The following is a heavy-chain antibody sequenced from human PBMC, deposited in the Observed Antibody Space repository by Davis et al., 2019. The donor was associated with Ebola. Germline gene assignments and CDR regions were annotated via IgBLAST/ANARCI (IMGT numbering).Heavy chain of an antibody. D-gene: IGHD3-22*01. V-gene: IGHV3-23*01. J-gene: IGHJ4*02. CDR1: GFIFRSYV. Sequence: GESLKISCAASGFIFRSYVMSWVRQAPGKGLEWVSTFGTSGDTYYADSVKGRFTISRDNSKNTLYLQMNTLGADDTAIYYCAKDRTPYYYDSSGYYRALFDYWGQGTLVTVSS. CDR2: FGTSGDT. CDR3: AKDRTPYYYDSSGYYRALFDY.